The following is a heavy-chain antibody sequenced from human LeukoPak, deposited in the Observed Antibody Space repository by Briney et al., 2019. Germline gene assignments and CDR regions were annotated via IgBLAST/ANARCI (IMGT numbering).Heavy chain of an antibody. Sequence: PGRSLRLSCAASGFTFSTYVLHWVRQAPGKGLEWVAVISYDENIKYYADSVKGRFTISRDNSRNTLYLQMNSLRADDTAVYYCVHIAAAGIDYWGQGTLVTVSS. CDR2: ISYDENIK. V-gene: IGHV3-30-3*01. CDR1: GFTFSTYV. D-gene: IGHD6-13*01. CDR3: VHIAAAGIDY. J-gene: IGHJ4*02.